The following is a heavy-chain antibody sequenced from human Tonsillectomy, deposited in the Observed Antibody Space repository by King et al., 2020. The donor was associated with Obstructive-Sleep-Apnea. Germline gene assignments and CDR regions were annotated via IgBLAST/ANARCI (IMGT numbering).Heavy chain of an antibody. V-gene: IGHV1-2*05. D-gene: IGHD1-14*01. J-gene: IGHJ3*01. CDR3: ARGPSTRAGSAFDV. Sequence: VQLVQSGAELKKPGASVKVSCKTSGYTFVDYYIHWVRQAPGQGLEWMGRINPDSGGTNYAQNFRGRVTMTTDPSINTAYMEVRGLTSDDTVVYYCARGPSTRAGSAFDVWGQGTMVTVSS. CDR2: INPDSGGT. CDR1: GYTFVDYY.